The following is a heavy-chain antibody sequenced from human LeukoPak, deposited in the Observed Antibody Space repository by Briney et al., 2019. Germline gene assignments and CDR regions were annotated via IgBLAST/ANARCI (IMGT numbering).Heavy chain of an antibody. CDR1: GGTFSSYA. V-gene: IGHV1-69*06. CDR3: ASDRCSSTSCYPPSDY. Sequence: ASVKVSCKASGGTFSSYAISWVRQAPGQGLEWMGGIIPIFGTANYAQKFQGRVTITADKSTSTAYMEMSSPRSEDTAVHYCASDRCSSTSCYPPSDYWGQGTLVTVSS. CDR2: IIPIFGTA. D-gene: IGHD2-2*01. J-gene: IGHJ4*02.